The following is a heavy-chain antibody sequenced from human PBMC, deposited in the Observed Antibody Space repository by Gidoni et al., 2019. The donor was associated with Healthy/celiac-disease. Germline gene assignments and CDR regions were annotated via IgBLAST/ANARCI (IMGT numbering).Heavy chain of an antibody. J-gene: IGHJ1*01. V-gene: IGHV4-38-2*01. CDR1: GYSISSGSY. D-gene: IGHD3-22*01. Sequence: QVQLQESGPGLVTPSETLSLTCAVSGYSISSGSYWGWIRQPPGKGLEWIGSIYHSGSTYYNPYLKSRVTISVDTSKNQFSLKLSSVTAADTAVYYCARLTYYYDSSGQHAEYFQHWGQGTLVTVSS. CDR2: IYHSGST. CDR3: ARLTYYYDSSGQHAEYFQH.